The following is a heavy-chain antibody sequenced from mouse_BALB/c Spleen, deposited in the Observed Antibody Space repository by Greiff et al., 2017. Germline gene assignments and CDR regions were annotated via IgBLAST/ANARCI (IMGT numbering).Heavy chain of an antibody. CDR1: GFTFSSYT. CDR3: ARHEGSSGYVIAY. Sequence: EVNVVESGGGLVQPGGSLKLSCAASGFTFSSYTMSWVRQTPEKRLEWVAYISNGGGSTYYPDTVKGRFTISRDNAKNTLYLQMSSLKSEDTAMYYCARHEGSSGYVIAYWGQGTLVTVSA. V-gene: IGHV5-12-2*01. D-gene: IGHD3-1*01. CDR2: ISNGGGST. J-gene: IGHJ3*01.